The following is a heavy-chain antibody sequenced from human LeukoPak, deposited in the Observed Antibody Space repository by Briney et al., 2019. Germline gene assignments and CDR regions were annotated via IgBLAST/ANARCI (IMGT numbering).Heavy chain of an antibody. CDR3: ARDGHSSSWYPDWFDP. D-gene: IGHD6-13*01. CDR1: GGSISSSNW. V-gene: IGHV4-4*02. J-gene: IGHJ5*02. CDR2: IYHSGST. Sequence: SGTLSLTCAVSGGSISSSNWWSWVRQPPGKGLEWIGEIYHSGSTNYNPSLKSRVTISVDKSKNQFSLKLSSVTAADTAVYYCARDGHSSSWYPDWFDPWGQGTLVTVSS.